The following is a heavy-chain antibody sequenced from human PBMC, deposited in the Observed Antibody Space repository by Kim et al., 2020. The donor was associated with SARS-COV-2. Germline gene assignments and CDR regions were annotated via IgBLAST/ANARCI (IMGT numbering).Heavy chain of an antibody. Sequence: SETLSLTCTVSGGSISSYYWSWIRQPPGKGLEWIGYIYYSGSTNYNPSLKSRVTIAVDTSKNQFSLKLSSVTAADTAVYYCARGRSSSLEYWGQGTLVTVS. CDR3: ARGRSSSLEY. CDR2: IYYSGST. V-gene: IGHV4-59*01. D-gene: IGHD6-13*01. CDR1: GGSISSYY. J-gene: IGHJ4*02.